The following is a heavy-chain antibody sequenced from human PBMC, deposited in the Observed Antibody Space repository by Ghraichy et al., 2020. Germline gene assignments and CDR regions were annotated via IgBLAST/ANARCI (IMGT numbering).Heavy chain of an antibody. CDR1: GGSISRSSYY. J-gene: IGHJ4*02. D-gene: IGHD3-22*01. CDR2: IYYSGST. V-gene: IGHV4-39*01. Sequence: ETLSLTCTVSGGSISRSSYYWSWIRQPPGKGLEWIGSIYYSGSTFRNPSLKSRVTISVDTSKNQFSLRLTSVTAADTAVYYCARHVADSSWYSYYFDYWGQGTPVTVSS. CDR3: ARHVADSSWYSYYFDY.